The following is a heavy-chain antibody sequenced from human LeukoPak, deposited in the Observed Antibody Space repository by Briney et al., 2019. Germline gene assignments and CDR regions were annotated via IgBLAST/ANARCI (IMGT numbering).Heavy chain of an antibody. CDR3: AKGLRTGVGPYMGYHYYMDV. CDR2: IRGSGDTT. Sequence: HPGGSLRLSCAASGFTFSSYAMTWVRQAPGKGLEWVSDIRGSGDTTNYADSVKGRFTISRDNSYNTVSLQMNSLRDEDTGVYFCAKGLRTGVGPYMGYHYYMDVWGKGATVTVSS. CDR1: GFTFSSYA. D-gene: IGHD3-16*01. V-gene: IGHV3-23*01. J-gene: IGHJ6*03.